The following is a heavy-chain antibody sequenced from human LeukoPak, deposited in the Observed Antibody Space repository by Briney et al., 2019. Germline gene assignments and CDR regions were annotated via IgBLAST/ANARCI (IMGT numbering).Heavy chain of an antibody. V-gene: IGHV3-23*01. Sequence: PGGSLRLSCAASGFTFSDYYMSWIRQAPGKGLEWVSAISGSGGSTYYADSVKGRFTISRDNSKNTLYLQMNSLRAEDTAVYYCAKPSDWSQERYYYYGMDVWGQGTTVTVSS. CDR2: ISGSGGST. J-gene: IGHJ6*02. CDR3: AKPSDWSQERYYYYGMDV. D-gene: IGHD3-9*01. CDR1: GFTFSDYY.